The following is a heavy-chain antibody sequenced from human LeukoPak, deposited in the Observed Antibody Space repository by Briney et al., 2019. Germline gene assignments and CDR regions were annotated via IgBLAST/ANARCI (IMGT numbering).Heavy chain of an antibody. CDR2: ISAYNGNT. D-gene: IGHD1-26*01. V-gene: IGHV1-18*01. CDR3: ARDQRRWPKVGATRPGGY. J-gene: IGHJ4*02. Sequence: GASVKVSCKASGYTFTSYGISWVRQAPGQGLEWMGWISAYNGNTNYAQKLQGRVTMTTDTSTSTAYMELRSLRSDDTAVYYCARDQRRWPKVGATRPGGYWGQGTLVTVSS. CDR1: GYTFTSYG.